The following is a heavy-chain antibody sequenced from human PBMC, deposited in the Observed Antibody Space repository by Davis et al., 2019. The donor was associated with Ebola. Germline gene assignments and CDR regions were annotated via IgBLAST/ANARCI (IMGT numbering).Heavy chain of an antibody. CDR2: IYYSGST. CDR3: ARGGYLKLDHFDY. Sequence: MPSETLSLTCTVSGGSISSSSYYWGWIRQPPGKGLEWIGSIYYSGSTYYNPSLKSRVTISVDTSKNQFSLKLSSVTAANTAVYYCARGGYLKLDHFDYWGQGALVTVSS. CDR1: GGSISSSSYY. V-gene: IGHV4-39*07. D-gene: IGHD5-18*01. J-gene: IGHJ4*02.